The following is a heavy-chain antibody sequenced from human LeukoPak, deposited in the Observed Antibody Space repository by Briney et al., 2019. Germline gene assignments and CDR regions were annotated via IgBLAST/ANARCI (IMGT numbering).Heavy chain of an antibody. CDR1: SGSFSGYY. J-gene: IGHJ4*02. Sequence: SETLSLTCAVYSGSFSGYYWSWIRQPPGKGLEWIGEINHSGSTNYNPSLKSRVTISVDTSKNQFSLKLSSVTAADTAVYYCARRLVVVPATYYFDYWGQGTLVTVSS. CDR2: INHSGST. D-gene: IGHD2-2*01. CDR3: ARRLVVVPATYYFDY. V-gene: IGHV4-34*01.